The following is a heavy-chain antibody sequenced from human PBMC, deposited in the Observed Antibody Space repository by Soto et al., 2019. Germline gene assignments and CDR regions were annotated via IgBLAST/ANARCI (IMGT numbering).Heavy chain of an antibody. CDR2: ISYDGSNK. V-gene: IGHV3-30-3*01. J-gene: IGHJ6*02. CDR3: ARDGVKQQLLAGLYYYYGMDV. D-gene: IGHD6-13*01. CDR1: GFTFSSYA. Sequence: PGGSLRLSCAASGFTFSSYAMHWVRQAPGKGLEWVAVISYDGSNKYYADSVKGRFTISRDNSKNTLYLQMNSLRAEDTAVYYCARDGVKQQLLAGLYYYYGMDVWGQGTTVTVSS.